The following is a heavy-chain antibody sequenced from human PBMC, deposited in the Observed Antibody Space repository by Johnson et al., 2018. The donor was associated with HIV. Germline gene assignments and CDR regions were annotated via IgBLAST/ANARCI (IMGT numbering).Heavy chain of an antibody. D-gene: IGHD6-13*01. CDR1: GFTVSSNY. Sequence: VQLVESGGGLIQPGGSLRLSCAASGFTVSSNYMSWIRQAPGKGLEWVSYISSSVSTIYYADSVKGRFTISRDNAKNSLYLQMNSLRAEDTAVYYCASPATQQLVPVDAFDIWGQGTMVTVSS. CDR2: ISSSVSTI. CDR3: ASPATQQLVPVDAFDI. J-gene: IGHJ3*02. V-gene: IGHV3-11*04.